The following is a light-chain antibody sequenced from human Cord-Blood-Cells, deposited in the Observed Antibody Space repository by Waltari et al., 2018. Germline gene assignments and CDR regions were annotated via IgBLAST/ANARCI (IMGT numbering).Light chain of an antibody. CDR2: DAS. V-gene: IGKV3-11*01. CDR1: QSVSSY. J-gene: IGKJ2*01. Sequence: EIVLTQSPATLSLSPRERATPSCRASQSVSSYLAWYQQKPGQAPRLLIYDASNRATGIPARFSGSGSGTDFTLTVNSLEPEDFAVYYCQQRSNWPYTFGQGTKLEIK. CDR3: QQRSNWPYT.